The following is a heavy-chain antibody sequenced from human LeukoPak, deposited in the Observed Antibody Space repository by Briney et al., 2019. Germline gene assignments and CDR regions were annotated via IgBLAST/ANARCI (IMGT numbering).Heavy chain of an antibody. V-gene: IGHV3-11*01. CDR2: ISTSGSTI. CDR1: GFTFSNYY. Sequence: GGSLRLSCAASGFTFSNYYMSWIRQAPGKGLEWVSHISTSGSTIYYADSVKGRFTISRDNAKNSLYLQMNSLRAEDTAVYYCARDGHYDILTGYFQDWGEGTLVTVSS. D-gene: IGHD3-9*01. J-gene: IGHJ1*01. CDR3: ARDGHYDILTGYFQD.